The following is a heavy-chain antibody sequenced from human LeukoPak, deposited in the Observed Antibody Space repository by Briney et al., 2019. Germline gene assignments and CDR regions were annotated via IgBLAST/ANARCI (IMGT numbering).Heavy chain of an antibody. Sequence: SQTLSLTCTVSGASITSGSLYWSWIRQPAGRGLEWIGRIHSSGSTIHNSSLKSRVTMSVDTSKNQFSLSLSSVTAADTAVYYCATSYDYYFFYMDVWGKGTTVTVSS. CDR2: IHSSGST. J-gene: IGHJ6*03. CDR1: GASITSGSLY. CDR3: ATSYDYYFFYMDV. V-gene: IGHV4-61*02. D-gene: IGHD2-21*01.